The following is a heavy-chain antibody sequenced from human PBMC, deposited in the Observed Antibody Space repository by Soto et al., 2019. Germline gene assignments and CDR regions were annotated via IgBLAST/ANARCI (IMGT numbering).Heavy chain of an antibody. CDR2: ISWDVDE. CDR1: GFSLSTRGVG. V-gene: IGHV2-5*02. J-gene: IGHJ4*02. D-gene: IGHD5-18*01. Sequence: QITLKESGPTLVKPTQTLTLTCTFSGFSLSTRGVGVGWIRQPPGKALAWLALISWDVDEGYSPSLKSRLTITKDTAKNQVVLSMTNMHPVVTATYYCAHRPRGYSYHCDSWGQGTLVTVSS. CDR3: AHRPRGYSYHCDS.